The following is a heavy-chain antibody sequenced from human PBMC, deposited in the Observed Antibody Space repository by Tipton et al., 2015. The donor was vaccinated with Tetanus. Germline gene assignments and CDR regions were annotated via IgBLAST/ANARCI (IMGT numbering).Heavy chain of an antibody. CDR3: AGEADCSGGSCFSGDFDN. Sequence: SLRLSCAASGFIFSSYGIHWVRQAPGKGLEWVAVSWYDGTDKYYADSGKGRFTISRDNSKNTLYLQMNSLRAEDTAVYYCAGEADCSGGSCFSGDFDNWGQGTQVTVSS. CDR2: SWYDGTDK. J-gene: IGHJ4*02. D-gene: IGHD2-15*01. CDR1: GFIFSSYG. V-gene: IGHV3-33*01.